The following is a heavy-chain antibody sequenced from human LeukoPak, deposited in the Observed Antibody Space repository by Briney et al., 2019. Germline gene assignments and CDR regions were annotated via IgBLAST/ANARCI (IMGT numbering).Heavy chain of an antibody. J-gene: IGHJ4*02. V-gene: IGHV3-11*06. Sequence: PGGSLRLSCAASGFTFSDYYMSWIRQAPGKGLEWVSYISSSSSSYTNYADSVKGRFTISRDNAKNSLYLQMDSLRAEDTAVYYCARVRGLGGSSGWFDYWGQGTLVIVSS. CDR3: ARVRGLGGSSGWFDY. D-gene: IGHD6-19*01. CDR1: GFTFSDYY. CDR2: ISSSSSSYT.